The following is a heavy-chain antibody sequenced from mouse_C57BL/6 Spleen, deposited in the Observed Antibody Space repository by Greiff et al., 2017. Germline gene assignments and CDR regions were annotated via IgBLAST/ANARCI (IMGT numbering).Heavy chain of an antibody. Sequence: DVQLQESGPGLVKPSQSLSLTCSVTGYSITSGYYLNWIRQFPGNKLEWMGYISYDGSNNYNPSLKNRISITRDTSKNQFFLKLNSVTTEDTATYYCARDRGYFDVWGTGTTVTVSS. CDR3: ARDRGYFDV. CDR2: ISYDGSN. D-gene: IGHD3-1*01. V-gene: IGHV3-6*01. CDR1: GYSITSGYY. J-gene: IGHJ1*03.